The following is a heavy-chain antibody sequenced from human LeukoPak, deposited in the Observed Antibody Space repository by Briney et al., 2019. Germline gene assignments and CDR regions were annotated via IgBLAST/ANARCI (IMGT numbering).Heavy chain of an antibody. Sequence: SETLSLTCAVSGGSISSSSYYWGWIRQPPGKGLEWIGYIYYSGSTNYNPSLKSRVTISVDTSKNQFSLKLSSVTAADTAVYYCARGGARGYADYWGQGTLVTVSS. CDR2: IYYSGST. CDR1: GGSISSSSYY. J-gene: IGHJ4*02. D-gene: IGHD5-18*01. V-gene: IGHV4-61*05. CDR3: ARGGARGYADY.